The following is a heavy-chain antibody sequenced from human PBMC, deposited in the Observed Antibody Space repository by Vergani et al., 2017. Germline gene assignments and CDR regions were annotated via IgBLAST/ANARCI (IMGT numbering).Heavy chain of an antibody. Sequence: QVQLVESGGGLVKPGGSLRLSCAASGFTFSDYYMSWIRQAPGKGLEWVSYISSSSSYTNYTDSVKGRFTISRDNAKNSLYLQMNSLRAEDTAVYYCAKARGMARQLERRGAFDIWGQGTMVTVSS. CDR1: GFTFSDYY. V-gene: IGHV3-11*06. CDR2: ISSSSSYT. D-gene: IGHD1-1*01. CDR3: AKARGMARQLERRGAFDI. J-gene: IGHJ3*02.